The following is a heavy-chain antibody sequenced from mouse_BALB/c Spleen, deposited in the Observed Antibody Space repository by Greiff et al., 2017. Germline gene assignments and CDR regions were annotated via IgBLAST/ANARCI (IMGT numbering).Heavy chain of an antibody. J-gene: IGHJ2*01. D-gene: IGHD4-1*01. V-gene: IGHV5-17*02. CDR2: ISSGSSTI. Sequence: EVNVVESGGGLVQPGGSRKLSCAASGFTFSSFGMHWVRRAPEKGLEWVAYISSGSSTIYYADTVKGRFTISRDNPKNTLFLHMTSLRSEDTAMYYCARGGLGRGRYFDYWGQGTTLTVSS. CDR3: ARGGLGRGRYFDY. CDR1: GFTFSSFG.